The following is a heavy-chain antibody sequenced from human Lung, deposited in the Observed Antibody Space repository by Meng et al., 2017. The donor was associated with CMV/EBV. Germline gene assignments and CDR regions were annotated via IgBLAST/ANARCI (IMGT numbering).Heavy chain of an antibody. Sequence: VCFRGADVGWIRPPPGKGLEWIGEIKHSVITNYNPSLKRRVTISVDTSKNQSSLKLSSVTAADTAVYYCARVGGYCSSTSCDNWFDPWGQGTLVTVSS. CDR3: ARVGGYCSSTSCDNWFDP. J-gene: IGHJ5*02. D-gene: IGHD2-2*01. V-gene: IGHV4-34*01. CDR2: IKHSVIT. CDR1: VCFRGAD.